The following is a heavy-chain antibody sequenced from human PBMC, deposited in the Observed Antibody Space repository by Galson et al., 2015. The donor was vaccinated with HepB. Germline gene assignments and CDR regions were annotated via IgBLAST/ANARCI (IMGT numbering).Heavy chain of an antibody. CDR1: GFTFSNNG. CDR3: AKDANYYDSSGYGFDI. Sequence: SLRLSCAVSGFTFSNNGMHWVRQAPGKGLEWLAVISYRGNNKYYADSVKGRLTISRDNSKNTLYLQINSLTTADTAIYYCAKDANYYDSSGYGFDIWGQGTMVTVSS. J-gene: IGHJ3*02. D-gene: IGHD3-22*01. CDR2: ISYRGNNK. V-gene: IGHV3-30*18.